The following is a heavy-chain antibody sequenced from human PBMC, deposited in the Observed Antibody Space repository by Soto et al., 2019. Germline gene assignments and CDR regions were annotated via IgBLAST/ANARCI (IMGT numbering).Heavy chain of an antibody. D-gene: IGHD2-2*01. J-gene: IGHJ4*02. CDR3: AKGDIVVVPAATVDY. V-gene: IGHV3-23*01. Sequence: ASVKVSCKASGFTFSSYAMSWVRQAPGKGLEWVPAISGSGGSTYYADSVKGRFTISRDNSKNTLYLQMNSLRAEDTAVYYCAKGDIVVVPAATVDYWGQGTLVTVSS. CDR2: ISGSGGST. CDR1: GFTFSSYA.